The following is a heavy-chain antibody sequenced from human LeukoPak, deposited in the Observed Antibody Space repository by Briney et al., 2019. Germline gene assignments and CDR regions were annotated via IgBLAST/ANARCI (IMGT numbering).Heavy chain of an antibody. CDR2: IKQDGSEI. CDR3: ARDGYYDSSGYYYVRSFDI. V-gene: IGHV3-7*01. J-gene: IGHJ3*02. CDR1: GFTFSSYW. Sequence: GGSLRLSCAASGFTFSSYWMSWVRQAPGKGLEWVANIKQDGSEIYYVDSVKGRFTISGDNAKNSLYLQMNSLRAEDTAVYYCARDGYYDSSGYYYVRSFDIWGQGTMVTVSS. D-gene: IGHD3-22*01.